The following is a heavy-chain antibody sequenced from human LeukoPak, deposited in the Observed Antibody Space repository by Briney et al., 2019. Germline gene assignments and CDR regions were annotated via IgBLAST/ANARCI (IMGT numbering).Heavy chain of an antibody. CDR3: ARVGTYAFDI. CDR1: GGSISSYY. V-gene: IGHV4-59*01. J-gene: IGHJ3*02. CDR2: IYYSGNS. Sequence: PSETLSLTCTVSGGSISSYYWSWIRQPPGKGLEWIGYIYYSGNSNYNPSLKSRVTISVDTSKNRFSLKLSSVTAADTAVYYCARVGTYAFDIWGQGTMATVSS.